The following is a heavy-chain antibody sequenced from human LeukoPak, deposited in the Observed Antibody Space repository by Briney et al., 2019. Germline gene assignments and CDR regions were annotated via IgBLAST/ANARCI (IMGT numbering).Heavy chain of an antibody. V-gene: IGHV1-2*02. Sequence: ASVKVSCKASGYTFTGHYMHWVRQAPGQGLEWMAWVNPDSGGTIYAQKFQGRVTVTRDTSSSTAYMALSRLRSDDTAVYYCARSKGISTSLEGFDIWGQGTMVTVSS. CDR3: ARSKGISTSLEGFDI. J-gene: IGHJ3*02. D-gene: IGHD2-2*01. CDR2: VNPDSGGT. CDR1: GYTFTGHY.